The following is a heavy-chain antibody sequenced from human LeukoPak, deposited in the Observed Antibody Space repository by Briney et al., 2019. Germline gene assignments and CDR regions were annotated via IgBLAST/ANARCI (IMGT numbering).Heavy chain of an antibody. V-gene: IGHV4-30-2*01. CDR3: ARDRTRGYYYGMDV. CDR1: GGSISSGGYY. CDR2: IYHSGST. D-gene: IGHD1-7*01. J-gene: IGHJ6*02. Sequence: SQTLSLTCTVSGGSISSGGYYWSWIRQPPGKGLEWIGYIYHSGSTYYNPSLKSRVTISVDRSKNQFSLKLSSVTAADTAVYYCARDRTRGYYYGMDVWGQGTTVTVSS.